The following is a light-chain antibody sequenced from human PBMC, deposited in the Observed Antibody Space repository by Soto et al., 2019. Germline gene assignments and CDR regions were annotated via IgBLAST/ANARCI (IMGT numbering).Light chain of an antibody. CDR1: QSISTY. CDR2: LTS. Sequence: DIQMTQSPSSLSASVGDRVTITCRAGQSISTYLNWFQQKPGRAPKLLIYLTSTLQSGVPSRFSGSGSGTDFTLTISSLQPEDFATYYCQQSSTTPWTFGQGTKVDIK. CDR3: QQSSTTPWT. J-gene: IGKJ1*01. V-gene: IGKV1-39*01.